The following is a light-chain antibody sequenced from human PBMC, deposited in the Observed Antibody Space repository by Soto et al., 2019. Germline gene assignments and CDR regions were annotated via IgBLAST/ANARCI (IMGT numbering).Light chain of an antibody. Sequence: QSALTQPPSASGTPGQRVTISCSLSGSNFAFNPVSWYQQPPRTAPRLLIYNNYQRPSGVSDRFSGSESGTSASLAISGLQSEDEAVYYCAAWDDSLSVLVFGGGTKLTVL. CDR3: AAWDDSLSVLV. J-gene: IGLJ3*02. V-gene: IGLV1-44*01. CDR2: NNY. CDR1: GSNFAFNP.